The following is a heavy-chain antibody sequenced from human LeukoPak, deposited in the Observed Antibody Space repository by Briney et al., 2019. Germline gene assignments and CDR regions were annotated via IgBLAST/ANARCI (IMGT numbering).Heavy chain of an antibody. D-gene: IGHD3-22*01. CDR3: AKTLGGHYDSSGYYFDY. J-gene: IGHJ4*02. CDR1: GFTFSSYE. V-gene: IGHV3-23*01. CDR2: ISGSGGST. Sequence: PGGSLRLSCAASGFTFSSYEMSWVRQAPGKGLEWVSAISGSGGSTYYADSVKGRFTISRDNSKNTLYLQMNSLRAEDTAVYYCAKTLGGHYDSSGYYFDYWGQGTLVTVSS.